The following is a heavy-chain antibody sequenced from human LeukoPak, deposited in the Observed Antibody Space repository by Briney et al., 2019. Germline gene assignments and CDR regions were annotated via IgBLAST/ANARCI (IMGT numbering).Heavy chain of an antibody. CDR3: ARYYYDSSGYLLGVDY. Sequence: GGSPRLSCTASGFTFSNYAMNWVRQAPGKGLEWVSSINNSSSYIFYADSVKGRFTISRDNAKNSLYLQMNSLRADDTAVYYCARYYYDSSGYLLGVDYWGQGTLVTVSS. CDR1: GFTFSNYA. V-gene: IGHV3-21*01. J-gene: IGHJ4*02. D-gene: IGHD3-22*01. CDR2: INNSSSYI.